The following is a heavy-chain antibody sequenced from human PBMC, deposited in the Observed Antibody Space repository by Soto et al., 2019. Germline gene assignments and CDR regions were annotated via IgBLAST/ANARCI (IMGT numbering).Heavy chain of an antibody. Sequence: GGSLRLSCAASGFTFSSYGMHWVRQAPGKGLEWVAVISYDGSNKYYADSVKGRFTISRDNSKNTLYLQMNSLRAEDTAVYYCAKVGAPSSSGYYYGMDVWGQGTTVTVSS. J-gene: IGHJ6*02. D-gene: IGHD6-6*01. CDR1: GFTFSSYG. CDR2: ISYDGSNK. V-gene: IGHV3-30*18. CDR3: AKVGAPSSSGYYYGMDV.